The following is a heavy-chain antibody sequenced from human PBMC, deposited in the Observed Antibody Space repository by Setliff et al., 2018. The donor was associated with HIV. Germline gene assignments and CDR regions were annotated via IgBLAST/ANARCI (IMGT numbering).Heavy chain of an antibody. D-gene: IGHD3-10*01. CDR2: IDHSGST. J-gene: IGHJ5*02. CDR3: ARLHTDYGSWYFDA. V-gene: IGHV4-4*02. Sequence: LSLTCTVSDDSITGNNWWNWVRQPPGKGLEWIGEIDHSGSTNYSPALKSRFTMSVDKSQKQFSLKLKSMAAAETAVYYCARLHTDYGSWYFDAWGPGTLVTVSS. CDR1: DDSITGNNW.